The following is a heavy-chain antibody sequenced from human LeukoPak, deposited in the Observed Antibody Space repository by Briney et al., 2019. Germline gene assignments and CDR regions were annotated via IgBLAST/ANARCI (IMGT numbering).Heavy chain of an antibody. CDR3: ARQGLGTYYYGSGKSGNAFDI. J-gene: IGHJ3*02. V-gene: IGHV5-51*01. CDR1: GYSFTSYW. D-gene: IGHD3-10*01. Sequence: GESLKISCKGPGYSFTSYWIGWVRQMPGKGLEWMGIIYPGDSDTRYSPSFQGQVTISADKSISTAYLQWSSLKASDTAMYYCARQGLGTYYYGSGKSGNAFDIWRQGTMVTVSS. CDR2: IYPGDSDT.